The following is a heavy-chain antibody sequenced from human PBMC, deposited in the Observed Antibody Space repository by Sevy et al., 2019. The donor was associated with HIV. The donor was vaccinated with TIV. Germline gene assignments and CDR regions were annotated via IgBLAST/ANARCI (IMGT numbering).Heavy chain of an antibody. CDR3: ARAQQVTMLVVIGGLYFDL. CDR1: GFTFSSNW. Sequence: GGSLRLSCAASGFTFSSNWMTWVRQAQGKGLEWVANVKQDMSEKYYADSVKGRFTISRDNAKNSLFLQMNSLRAEDTAVYYCARAQQVTMLVVIGGLYFDLWGQGTLVTVSS. D-gene: IGHD3-3*01. CDR2: VKQDMSEK. V-gene: IGHV3-7*01. J-gene: IGHJ4*02.